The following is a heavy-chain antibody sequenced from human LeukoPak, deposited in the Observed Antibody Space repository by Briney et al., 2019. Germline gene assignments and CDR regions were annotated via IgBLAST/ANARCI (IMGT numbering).Heavy chain of an antibody. V-gene: IGHV3-33*01. J-gene: IGHJ4*02. Sequence: GRSLRLSCAASGFTFSSYGMHWVRQAPGKGLEWVAVIWYDGSNKYYADSVKGRFTISRDNSKNTLYLQMNSLRAEDTAVYHCARDYYGSGSYYQDYWGQGTLVTVSS. CDR3: ARDYYGSGSYYQDY. D-gene: IGHD3-10*01. CDR2: IWYDGSNK. CDR1: GFTFSSYG.